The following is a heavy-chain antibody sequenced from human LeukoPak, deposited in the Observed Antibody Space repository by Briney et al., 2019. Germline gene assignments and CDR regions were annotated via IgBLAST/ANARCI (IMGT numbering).Heavy chain of an antibody. V-gene: IGHV1-18*01. CDR3: ARDLGYCTNGVCSDDY. CDR1: GYTFTSYG. D-gene: IGHD2-8*01. Sequence: SVKVSCKASGYTFTSYGISWVRQAPGQGLEWMGWISAYNGNTNYAQKLQGRVTMTTDTSTSTAYMELRSLRSDDTAVYYCARDLGYCTNGVCSDDYWGQGTLVTVSS. CDR2: ISAYNGNT. J-gene: IGHJ4*02.